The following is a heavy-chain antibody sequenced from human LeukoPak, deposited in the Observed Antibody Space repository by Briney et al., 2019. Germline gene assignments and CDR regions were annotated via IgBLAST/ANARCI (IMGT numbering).Heavy chain of an antibody. CDR1: GFTFSTYW. V-gene: IGHV3-74*03. J-gene: IGHJ6*03. CDR2: INIDGSRT. CDR3: ARVVVTSSGSGGYNYYMDV. Sequence: AGGSLRLSCAASGFTFSTYWMHWVRQPPGEGLVWVSRINIDGSRTTYADSVKGRFTISRDNAKNTLYLQMNSLRAEDTGVYYCARVVVTSSGSGGYNYYMDVWGKGTTVTVSS. D-gene: IGHD4-23*01.